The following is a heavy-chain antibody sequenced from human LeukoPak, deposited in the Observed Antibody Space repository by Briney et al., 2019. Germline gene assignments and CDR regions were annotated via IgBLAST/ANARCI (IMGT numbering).Heavy chain of an antibody. V-gene: IGHV3-21*01. CDR1: GFTFSSYS. Sequence: GGSLRLSCAASGFTFSSYSMNWVRQAPGKGLEWVSSISSSSYIYYADSVKGRFTISRDNAKNSLYLQMNSLRAEDTAEYYCARDRNYYGSGSYYRYFDYWGQGTLVTVSS. CDR3: ARDRNYYGSGSYYRYFDY. J-gene: IGHJ4*02. CDR2: ISSSSYI. D-gene: IGHD3-10*01.